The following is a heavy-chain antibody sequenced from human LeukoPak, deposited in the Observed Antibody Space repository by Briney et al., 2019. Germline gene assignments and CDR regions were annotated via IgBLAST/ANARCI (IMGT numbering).Heavy chain of an antibody. D-gene: IGHD1-20*01. CDR3: ARGPPWRYNWPRILDYYYMDV. CDR2: IYYSGTT. V-gene: IGHV4-39*01. Sequence: SETLSLTCTVSGGSVSNSSYYWGWIRQPPGKGLEWIGSIYYSGTTYYNPSLKSRVTISVDTSKNQFSLKLNSVTAADTAVYYCARGPPWRYNWPRILDYYYMDVWGKGTTVTVSS. J-gene: IGHJ6*03. CDR1: GGSVSNSSYY.